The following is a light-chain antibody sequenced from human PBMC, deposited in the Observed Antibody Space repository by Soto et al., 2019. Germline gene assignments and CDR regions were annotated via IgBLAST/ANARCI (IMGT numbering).Light chain of an antibody. CDR1: QSFRGL. J-gene: IGKJ5*01. Sequence: EVVLTQYPDTLSLSPGERATLSCRASQSFRGLLAWYQQKPGQAPRLLIYDAYNTATGIPPRFSGSGSGTDFTLTISGLEPEDSAVYYCQQRHIWPITFGQGTRLEIK. CDR3: QQRHIWPIT. V-gene: IGKV3-11*01. CDR2: DAY.